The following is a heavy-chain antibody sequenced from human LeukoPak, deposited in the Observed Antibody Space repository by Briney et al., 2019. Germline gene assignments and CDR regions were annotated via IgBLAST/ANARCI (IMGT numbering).Heavy chain of an antibody. D-gene: IGHD4-17*01. Sequence: SVKVSCKASGGTFSIYAISWVRQAPGQGLEWMGRIIPILGIANYAQKFQGRVTITADKSTSTAYMELSSVGSEDTAVYYCARLAPAVTMRPSSDYWGQGTLVTVSS. CDR1: GGTFSIYA. J-gene: IGHJ4*02. CDR3: ARLAPAVTMRPSSDY. CDR2: IIPILGIA. V-gene: IGHV1-69*04.